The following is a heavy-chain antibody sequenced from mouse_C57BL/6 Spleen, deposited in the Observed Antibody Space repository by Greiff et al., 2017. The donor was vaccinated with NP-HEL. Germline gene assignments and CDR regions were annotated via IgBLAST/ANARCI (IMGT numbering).Heavy chain of an antibody. J-gene: IGHJ2*01. D-gene: IGHD2-1*01. V-gene: IGHV1-76*01. CDR1: GYTFTDYY. Sequence: QVQLQQSGAELVRPGASVKLSCKASGYTFTDYYINWVKQRPGQGLEWIARIYPGSGNTYYNEKFKGKATLTAEKSSSTAYMQLSSLTSEDSAVYFCARRVYYGNYFDYWGQGTTLTVSS. CDR3: ARRVYYGNYFDY. CDR2: IYPGSGNT.